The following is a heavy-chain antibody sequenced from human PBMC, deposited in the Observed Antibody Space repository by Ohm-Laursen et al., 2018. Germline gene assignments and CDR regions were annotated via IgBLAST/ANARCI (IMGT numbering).Heavy chain of an antibody. CDR3: AKAHLKNLDY. Sequence: SLRLSCTASGFTFSSYAMNWVRQAPGKGLEWVSVISGGGTDTYADSVKGRFTTSRDNSENTLYLQMNSLRAEDTAVYYCAKAHLKNLDYWGQGSLVTVSS. V-gene: IGHV3-23*01. J-gene: IGHJ4*02. CDR2: ISGGGTDT. D-gene: IGHD1-14*01. CDR1: GFTFSSYA.